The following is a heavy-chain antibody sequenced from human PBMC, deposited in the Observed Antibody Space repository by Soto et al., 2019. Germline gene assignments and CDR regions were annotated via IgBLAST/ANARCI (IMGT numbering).Heavy chain of an antibody. CDR2: ISYDGSNK. Sequence: QVQLVESGGGVVQPGRSLRLSCAASGFTFSSYGMHWVRQAPGKGLEWVAVISYDGSNKYYADSVKGRFTISRDNSKNTLYLQMNSLRAEDTAVYYCAKGVTSPPALGTVTGISGYFDYWGQGTLVTVSS. V-gene: IGHV3-30*18. CDR1: GFTFSSYG. CDR3: AKGVTSPPALGTVTGISGYFDY. J-gene: IGHJ4*02. D-gene: IGHD4-17*01.